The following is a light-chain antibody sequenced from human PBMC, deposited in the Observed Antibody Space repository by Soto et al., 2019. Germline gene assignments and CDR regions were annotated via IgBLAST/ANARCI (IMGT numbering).Light chain of an antibody. Sequence: IQMTQSPSSLSASVGDTVTITCRASQGIRNDLGWYQQKPGKAPKLLIYAASTLQSGVPPRFSGSGSGTDFTLAISSLQPEDSATYYCLQDINYPWTFGQGTKVDI. V-gene: IGKV1-6*01. CDR2: AAS. CDR1: QGIRND. J-gene: IGKJ1*01. CDR3: LQDINYPWT.